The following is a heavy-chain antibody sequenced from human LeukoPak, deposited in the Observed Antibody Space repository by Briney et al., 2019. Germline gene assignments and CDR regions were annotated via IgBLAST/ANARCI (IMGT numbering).Heavy chain of an antibody. V-gene: IGHV3-30*02. J-gene: IGHJ4*02. CDR1: GFTFSSYS. Sequence: PGGSLRLSCAASGFTFSSYSMNWVRQAPGKGLEWVAFIRYDGGNKYYADSVKGRFTISRDNSKNTLYLQMNSLRAEDTAVYYCAKVRSSGWENFDYWGQGTLVTVSS. CDR3: AKVRSSGWENFDY. D-gene: IGHD6-19*01. CDR2: IRYDGGNK.